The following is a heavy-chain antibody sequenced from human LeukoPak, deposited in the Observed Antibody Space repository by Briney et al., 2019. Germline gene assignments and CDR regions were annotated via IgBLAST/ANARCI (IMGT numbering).Heavy chain of an antibody. CDR1: GFTVSSNY. CDR3: ASGSYYSYYYYYMDV. D-gene: IGHD1-26*01. J-gene: IGHJ6*03. CDR2: IYSGGST. V-gene: IGHV3-66*01. Sequence: GGSLRLSCAASGFTVSSNYMSWVRQAPGKGLEWVSVIYSGGSTYYADSVKGRFTISRDNSKNTLYLQMNSLRAEDTAVYYCASGSYYSYYYYYMDVWGKGTTVTISS.